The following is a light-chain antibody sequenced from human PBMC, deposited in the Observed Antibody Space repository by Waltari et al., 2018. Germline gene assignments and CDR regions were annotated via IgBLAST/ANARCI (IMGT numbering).Light chain of an antibody. J-gene: IGKJ1*01. V-gene: IGKV1-5*03. CDR3: QQYNSYPLT. CDR1: QNINSW. Sequence: DIQMTQSPSTLSASVGDRVTITCRASQNINSWLAWYQQKPGKAPKFLIYKESSLESGVPSSFSGSGSGTEFTLTISSLQPDDFGTYYCQQYNSYPLTFGQVTKVEIK. CDR2: KES.